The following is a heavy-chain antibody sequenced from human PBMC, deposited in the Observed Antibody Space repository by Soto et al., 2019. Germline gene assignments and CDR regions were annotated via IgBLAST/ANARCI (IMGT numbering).Heavy chain of an antibody. CDR2: IYQSGST. CDR1: GYSIRSGYY. V-gene: IGHV4-38-2*02. CDR3: ARNKTGALFDY. J-gene: IGHJ4*02. D-gene: IGHD3-10*01. Sequence: SETLSLTCIVSGYSIRSGYYWGFIRQTPGKGLEWIGSIYQSGSTHYNPSLKSRLTISVDTSKNQFSLRLTSVTAADTAMYYCARNKTGALFDYWGQGALVTVSS.